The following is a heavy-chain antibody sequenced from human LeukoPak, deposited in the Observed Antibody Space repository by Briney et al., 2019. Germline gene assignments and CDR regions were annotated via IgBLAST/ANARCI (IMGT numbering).Heavy chain of an antibody. CDR3: ARCHWGFDAFDI. CDR2: INPNSGGT. J-gene: IGHJ3*02. V-gene: IGHV1-2*02. CDR1: GYTLTDYY. Sequence: ASVKVSCKASGYTLTDYYLHWVRQAPGQGLEWMGWINPNSGGTNFAQKFQGRVTMTRDTSISTAYMELTRLRSDDTAVYYCARCHWGFDAFDIWGQGTMVTVSS. D-gene: IGHD7-27*01.